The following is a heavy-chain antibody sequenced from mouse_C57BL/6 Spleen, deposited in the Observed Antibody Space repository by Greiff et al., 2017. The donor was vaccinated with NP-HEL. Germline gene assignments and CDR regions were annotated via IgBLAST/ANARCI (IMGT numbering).Heavy chain of an antibody. Sequence: EVKLVESGPELVKPGASVKISCKASGYSFTDYNMNWVKQSNGKSLEWIGVINPNYGTTSSNQKFKGKATLTVDQSSSTAYMQLNSLTSEDSAVYYCARKRYSIHAMDYWGQGTSVTVSS. CDR2: INPNYGTT. D-gene: IGHD2-5*01. V-gene: IGHV1-39*01. J-gene: IGHJ4*01. CDR1: GYSFTDYN. CDR3: ARKRYSIHAMDY.